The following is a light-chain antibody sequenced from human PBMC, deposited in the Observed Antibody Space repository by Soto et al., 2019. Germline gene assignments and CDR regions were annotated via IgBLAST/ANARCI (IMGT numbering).Light chain of an antibody. J-gene: IGKJ1*01. CDR2: GAS. CDR1: QSVSSN. V-gene: IGKV3-15*01. CDR3: QQYTNWPPWT. Sequence: IVMTQSPATLSGSPGERATLSCRASQSVSSNLAWYQRRPGQAPRLLIYGASTRATGIPARFSGSGSGTEFTLTISSLQPEDFAVYYCQQYTNWPPWTFGQGTKVEIK.